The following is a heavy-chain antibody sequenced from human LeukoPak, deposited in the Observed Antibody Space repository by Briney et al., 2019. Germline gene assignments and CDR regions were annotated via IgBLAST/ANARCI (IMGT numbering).Heavy chain of an antibody. Sequence: SGGSLRLSCAASGFTFSSYEMNWVRQAPGKGLEWVSYISSSGSTIYYADSVKGRFTISRDNAKNSLYLQMNSLRAEDTAVYYCAREMIPSFNFDYWGQGALVTVSS. D-gene: IGHD2-2*01. J-gene: IGHJ4*02. CDR1: GFTFSSYE. CDR3: AREMIPSFNFDY. V-gene: IGHV3-48*03. CDR2: ISSSGSTI.